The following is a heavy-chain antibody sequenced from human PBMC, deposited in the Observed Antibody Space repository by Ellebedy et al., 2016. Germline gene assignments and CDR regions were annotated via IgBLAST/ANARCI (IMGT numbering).Heavy chain of an antibody. CDR3: ARDTPRVDRAFDI. CDR1: GFTVSTNY. V-gene: IGHV3-66*01. J-gene: IGHJ3*02. CDR2: IYSGGNT. Sequence: GGSLRLSCAASGFTVSTNYMKWVRQAPGKGLEWVSAIYSGGNTYYADSVQGRFILSRDTSENTLYLQMNSLRAEDTAVYYCARDTPRVDRAFDIWGQGTMVTVSA. D-gene: IGHD2-2*01.